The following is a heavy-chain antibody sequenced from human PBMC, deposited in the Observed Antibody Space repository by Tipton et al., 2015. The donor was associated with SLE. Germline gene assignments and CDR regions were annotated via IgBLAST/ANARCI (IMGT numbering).Heavy chain of an antibody. CDR3: ARGGMDDFWSGYSDYYYGMDV. CDR1: GYTFTSYG. V-gene: IGHV1-18*01. D-gene: IGHD3-3*01. Sequence: QSGPEVKKPGASVKVSCKASGYTFTSYGISWVRQAPGQGLEWMGWISAYNGNTNYAQKLQGRVTMTTDTSTSTAYMELRSLRSDDTAVYYCARGGMDDFWSGYSDYYYGMDVWGQGTTVTVSS. J-gene: IGHJ6*02. CDR2: ISAYNGNT.